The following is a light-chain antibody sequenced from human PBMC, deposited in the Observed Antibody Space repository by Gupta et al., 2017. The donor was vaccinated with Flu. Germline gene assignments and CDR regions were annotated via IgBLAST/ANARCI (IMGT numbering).Light chain of an antibody. V-gene: IGLV1-44*01. Sequence: SNIGSNNVNWYQQVPGTPPKLLIYGNSQRPSGVPDRFSGSKSGTSASLAISGLQSEDEADYYCAAWDDSLNGHYVFGTGTKVTAL. CDR1: SNIGSNN. CDR2: GNS. CDR3: AAWDDSLNGHYV. J-gene: IGLJ1*01.